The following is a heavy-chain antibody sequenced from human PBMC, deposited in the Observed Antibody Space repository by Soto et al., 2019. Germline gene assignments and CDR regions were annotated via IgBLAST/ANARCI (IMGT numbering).Heavy chain of an antibody. V-gene: IGHV4-39*07. J-gene: IGHJ4*02. CDR2: IYHSGST. CDR3: AGGIAARPLGY. D-gene: IGHD6-6*01. Sequence: PSETLSLTCTVSGGSIGSSNYYWGWIRQPPGKGLEWIGYIYHSGSTYYNPSLKSRVTISVDRSKNQFSLKLSSVTAADTAVYYCAGGIAARPLGYWGQGTLVTVAS. CDR1: GGSIGSSNYY.